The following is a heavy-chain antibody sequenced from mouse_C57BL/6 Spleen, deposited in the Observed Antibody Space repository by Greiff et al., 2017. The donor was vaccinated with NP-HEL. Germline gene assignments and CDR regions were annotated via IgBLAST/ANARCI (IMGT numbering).Heavy chain of an antibody. V-gene: IGHV1-55*01. CDR1: GYTFTSYW. J-gene: IGHJ4*01. CDR3: ARDYGSSRNYAMDY. CDR2: IYPGSGST. D-gene: IGHD1-1*01. Sequence: QVQLQQPGAELVKPGASVKMSCKASGYTFTSYWITWVKQRPGQGLEWIGDIYPGSGSTNYNEKFKSKATLTVDTSSSTAYMQLSSLTSEDSAVYYCARDYGSSRNYAMDYWGQGTSVTVSS.